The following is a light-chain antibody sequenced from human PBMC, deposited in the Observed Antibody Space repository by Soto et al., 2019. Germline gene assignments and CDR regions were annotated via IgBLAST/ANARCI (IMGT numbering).Light chain of an antibody. CDR3: QQYNSFPT. Sequence: DIQMTQSPSTLSASVGDRVTITCRASQSISFWLAWYQQKPGKAPKLLIYDASILESGVLSRFSGSRSGTEFTLTISSLQPDDFATYYCQQYNSFPTFGQGTRLEIK. J-gene: IGKJ5*01. V-gene: IGKV1-5*01. CDR2: DAS. CDR1: QSISFW.